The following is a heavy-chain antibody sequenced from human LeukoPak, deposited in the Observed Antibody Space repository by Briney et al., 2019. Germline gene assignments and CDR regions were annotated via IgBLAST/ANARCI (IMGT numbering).Heavy chain of an antibody. CDR3: TRLIGSGWYFDY. CDR1: TYSFSDYW. J-gene: IGHJ4*02. CDR2: IYPGDSDT. V-gene: IGHV5-51*01. D-gene: IGHD3-10*01. Sequence: GESLKISCKGSTYSFSDYWIGWVRQMPGKGLEWVAIIYPGDSDTRYSPSFQGQVTISAEESISTVYLQWSSLQASDTAMYYCTRLIGSGWYFDYWGQGTLVTVSS.